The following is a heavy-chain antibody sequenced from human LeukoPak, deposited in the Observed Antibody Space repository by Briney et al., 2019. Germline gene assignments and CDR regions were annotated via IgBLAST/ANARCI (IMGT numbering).Heavy chain of an antibody. J-gene: IGHJ4*02. D-gene: IGHD3-22*01. V-gene: IGHV5-51*01. Sequence: GESLKISCEASGYSFTTYWIGWVRQMPVKGLEWMGFIYPGDSDTTYSPSFQGQVTISADKSISTAYLQWSSLKASDTAMYYCAKQDTSGYYGLNFWGQGTLVTVSS. CDR2: IYPGDSDT. CDR1: GYSFTTYW. CDR3: AKQDTSGYYGLNF.